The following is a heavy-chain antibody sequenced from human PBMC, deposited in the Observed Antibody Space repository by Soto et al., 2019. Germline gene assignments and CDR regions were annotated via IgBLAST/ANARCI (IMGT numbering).Heavy chain of an antibody. V-gene: IGHV4-61*08. CDR2: ISYSGST. CDR1: GASVSSGGFS. CDR3: ARVTFLIVGSVFSTPFDF. Sequence: SETLSLTCTVAGASVSSGGFSWSWIRQPPGKGLEWIGSISYSGSTTYYPSLRSRVTISVDTSKNQFSLRLNSVTAADAAIYFCARVTFLIVGSVFSTPFDFWGQGTLVTVSS. D-gene: IGHD1-26*01. J-gene: IGHJ4*02.